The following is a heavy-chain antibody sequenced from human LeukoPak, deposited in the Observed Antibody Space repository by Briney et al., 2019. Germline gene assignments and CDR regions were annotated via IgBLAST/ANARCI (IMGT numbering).Heavy chain of an antibody. CDR3: ARQGSGGRSFDV. CDR2: MYNSGST. V-gene: IGHV4-59*08. CDR1: GGSISTYY. Sequence: PSETLSLTCTVSGGSISTYYWSWIRQPPGKGLEWIGYMYNSGSTSYNPSLKSQVTISIDTSKNQVSLRLSSVTAADTAVYYCARQGSGGRSFDVWGQGTMVTVSS. J-gene: IGHJ3*01. D-gene: IGHD1-26*01.